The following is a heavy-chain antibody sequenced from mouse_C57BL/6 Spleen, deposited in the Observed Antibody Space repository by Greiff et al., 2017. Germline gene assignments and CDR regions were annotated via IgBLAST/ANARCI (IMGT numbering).Heavy chain of an antibody. Sequence: QVQLQQSVAELVKPGASVKVSCKASGYNFNSSWMHWVKQRPGQGLEWIGRIHPSDSDTNYNQKFKGKATLTADKSSSTAYMQLSSLTSEDSAVYYGESPLHSCYYEYDGFAYWGKGTLVTVSS. CDR3: ESPLHSCYYEYDGFAY. V-gene: IGHV1-74*01. CDR1: GYNFNSSW. D-gene: IGHD2-4*01. CDR2: IHPSDSDT. J-gene: IGHJ3*01.